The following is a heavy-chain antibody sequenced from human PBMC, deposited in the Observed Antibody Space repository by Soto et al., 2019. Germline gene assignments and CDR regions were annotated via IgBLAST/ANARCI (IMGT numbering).Heavy chain of an antibody. J-gene: IGHJ6*02. Sequence: PVVSLRLSCVGSGFTFSNYSINWVRQAPGKGLEWVSSISSRSDIYYADSLKGRFTISRDNAKNSVSLQMNSLRAEDTAVYYCAREYTAWPLAYGLDVWGQGTTVTVSS. V-gene: IGHV3-21*01. CDR2: ISSRSDI. CDR1: GFTFSNYS. D-gene: IGHD2-2*02. CDR3: AREYTAWPLAYGLDV.